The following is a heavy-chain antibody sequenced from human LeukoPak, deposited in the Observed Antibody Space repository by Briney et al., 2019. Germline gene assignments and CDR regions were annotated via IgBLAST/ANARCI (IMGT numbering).Heavy chain of an antibody. CDR3: ARRLGAGTYNWFDP. D-gene: IGHD1-7*01. J-gene: IGHJ5*02. CDR1: GYTFTSYD. V-gene: IGHV1-8*01. Sequence: ASVKVSCKASGYTFTSYDINWVRQATGQGLEWMGWMNPISGNTGYAQKFQGRVTMTRNTSISTAYMELSSLRSEDTAVYYCARRLGAGTYNWFDPWGQGTLVTVSS. CDR2: MNPISGNT.